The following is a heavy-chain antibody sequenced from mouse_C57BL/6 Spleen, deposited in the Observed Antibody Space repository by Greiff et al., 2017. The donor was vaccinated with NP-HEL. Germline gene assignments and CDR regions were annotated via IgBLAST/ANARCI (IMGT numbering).Heavy chain of an antibody. Sequence: VQLQQSGAELVRPGASVKLSCKASGYTFTDYYINWVKQRPGQGLEWIARIYPGSGNTYYNEKFKGKATLNAEKSSSTAYMQLSSLTSEDSAVYFCARSNYGSPYWYVDVWGTGSTVTVSS. CDR2: IYPGSGNT. V-gene: IGHV1-76*01. CDR3: ARSNYGSPYWYVDV. D-gene: IGHD1-1*01. CDR1: GYTFTDYY. J-gene: IGHJ1*03.